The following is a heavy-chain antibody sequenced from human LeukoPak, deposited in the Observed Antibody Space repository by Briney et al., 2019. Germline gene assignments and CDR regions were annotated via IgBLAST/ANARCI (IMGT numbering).Heavy chain of an antibody. D-gene: IGHD1-26*01. CDR2: IYETGST. Sequence: PSETLSLTCSVSGGSLSSSSYYWGWIRQPPGRGLEWIGNIYETGSTNYNPSLKSRVTISVDTSKNQFSLKLSSVTAADTAVYYCATRGGSYYFYYYYMEVWGRGTTVTISS. J-gene: IGHJ6*03. CDR1: GGSLSSSSYY. V-gene: IGHV4-39*01. CDR3: ATRGGSYYFYYYYMEV.